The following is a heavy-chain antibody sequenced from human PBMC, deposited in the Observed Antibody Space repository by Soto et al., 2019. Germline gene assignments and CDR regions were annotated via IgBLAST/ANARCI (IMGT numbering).Heavy chain of an antibody. CDR3: AKVRVIRGVIPSHFGL. V-gene: IGHV1-69*06. CDR2: IIPLYGTV. J-gene: IGHJ4*02. CDR1: GGTFNSYG. D-gene: IGHD3-16*02. Sequence: QAHLAQSGAEVKKPGSSVTVSCKASGGTFNSYGISWVRQAPGQGLDWMGVIIPLYGTVNYAQKFQGRVSITAEKSTRTAYMDLNSLRSDDTDVYYCAKVRVIRGVIPSHFGLWGQGTQVTVSS.